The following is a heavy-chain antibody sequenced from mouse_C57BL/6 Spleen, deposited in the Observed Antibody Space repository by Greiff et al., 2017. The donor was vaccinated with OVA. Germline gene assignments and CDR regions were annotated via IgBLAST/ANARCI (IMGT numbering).Heavy chain of an antibody. J-gene: IGHJ3*01. CDR1: GYTFTDYE. CDR2: IDPETGGT. CDR3: TRTVPFAY. V-gene: IGHV1-15*01. Sequence: QVQLQQSGAELVRPGSSVKLSCKASGYTFTDYEMHWVKQTPVHGLEWIGAIDPETGGTAYNQKFKGKAILTADKSSSTAYMELRSLTSEDSAVYYCTRTVPFAYWGQGTLVTVSA.